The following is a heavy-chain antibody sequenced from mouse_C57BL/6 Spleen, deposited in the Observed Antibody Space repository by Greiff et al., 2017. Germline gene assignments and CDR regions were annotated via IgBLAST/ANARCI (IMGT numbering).Heavy chain of an antibody. CDR1: GFTFSSYG. CDR2: ISSGGSYT. V-gene: IGHV5-6*01. Sequence: EVQLVESGGDLVKPGGSLKLSCAASGFTFSSYGMSWVRQTPDKRLEWVATISSGGSYTYYPDSVKGRFTISRDNAKNTLYLQMGSLKSEDTAMYYCANGESLDYWGQGTTLTVSS. CDR3: ANGESLDY. J-gene: IGHJ2*01.